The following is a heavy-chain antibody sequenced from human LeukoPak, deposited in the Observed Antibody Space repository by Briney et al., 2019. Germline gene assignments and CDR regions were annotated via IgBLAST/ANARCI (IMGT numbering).Heavy chain of an antibody. CDR2: ISWNSGSI. V-gene: IGHV3-9*03. CDR1: GFTFDDYA. CDR3: ARDNEEYYDFWSGYYYYMDV. Sequence: GGSLRLSCAASGFTFDDYAMHWVRQAPGKGLEWVSGISWNSGSIGYADSVKGRFTISRDNAKNSLYLQMNSLRAEDMALYYCARDNEEYYDFWSGYYYYMDVWGKGTTVTVSS. J-gene: IGHJ6*03. D-gene: IGHD3-3*01.